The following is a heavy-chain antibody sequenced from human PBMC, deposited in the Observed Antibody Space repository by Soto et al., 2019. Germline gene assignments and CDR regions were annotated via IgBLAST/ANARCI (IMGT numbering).Heavy chain of an antibody. CDR2: ISGSGGST. Sequence: PGGSLRLSCAASGFTFSSYAMSWVRQAPGKGLEWVSAISGSGGSTYYADSVKGRFTISRDNSKNTLYLQMNSLRAEDTAVYYCAKDRPGTYTEFDFFDYWGQGTLVTAPQ. D-gene: IGHD1-7*01. CDR3: AKDRPGTYTEFDFFDY. J-gene: IGHJ4*02. V-gene: IGHV3-23*01. CDR1: GFTFSSYA.